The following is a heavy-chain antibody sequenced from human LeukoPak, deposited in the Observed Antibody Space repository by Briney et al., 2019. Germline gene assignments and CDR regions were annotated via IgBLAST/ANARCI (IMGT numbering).Heavy chain of an antibody. CDR1: GYTFTGYY. Sequence: SXXVSCKAAGYTFTGYYMHWVRQAPGQGLEWMGRINPNSGGTNYAQKFQGRVTMTRGTSISKAYMEVSRLRSDGRAVYFCARDLRNYDYVWGGQNGPNTNWGQGTLVTVSS. CDR2: INPNSGGT. CDR3: ARDLRNYDYVWGGQNGPNTN. D-gene: IGHD3-16*01. V-gene: IGHV1-2*06. J-gene: IGHJ4*02.